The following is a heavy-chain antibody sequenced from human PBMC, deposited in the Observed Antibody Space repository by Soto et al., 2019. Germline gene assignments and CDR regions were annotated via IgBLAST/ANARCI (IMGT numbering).Heavy chain of an antibody. D-gene: IGHD2-2*01. Sequence: SVKVSCKASGFTFTTSAVQWVRQARGQRLEWIGWIVVDSGNTNYAQKFQERVTITRDMSTSTAYMELGSLRSEDTAVHYCAAVHEGLSISLDYWGQGTLVTVSS. V-gene: IGHV1-58*01. CDR2: IVVDSGNT. CDR1: GFTFTTSA. CDR3: AAVHEGLSISLDY. J-gene: IGHJ4*02.